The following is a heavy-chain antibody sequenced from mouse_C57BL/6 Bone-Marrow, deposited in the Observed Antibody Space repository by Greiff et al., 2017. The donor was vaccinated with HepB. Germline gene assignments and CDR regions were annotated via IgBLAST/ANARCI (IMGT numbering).Heavy chain of an antibody. CDR3: TYYGSSHWYFDV. CDR2: IDPESGDT. Sequence: VHVKQSGAELVRPGASVKLSCTASGFNIKDDYMHWVKQRPEQGLEWIGWIDPESGDTEYASKFQGKATITADTSSNTAYLQLSSLTSEDTAVYYCTYYGSSHWYFDVWGTGTTVTVSS. J-gene: IGHJ1*03. V-gene: IGHV14-4*01. D-gene: IGHD1-1*01. CDR1: GFNIKDDY.